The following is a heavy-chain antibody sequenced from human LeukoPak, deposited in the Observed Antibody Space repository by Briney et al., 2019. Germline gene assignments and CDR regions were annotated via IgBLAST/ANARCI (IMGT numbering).Heavy chain of an antibody. Sequence: ASVKVSCKASGGTFSSYAISWVRQAPGQGLEWMGGIIPIFGTANYAQKFQGRVTITTDESTSTAYMELSSLRSEDTAVYYCARVFGDIVVVPYAFDIWGQGTMVTVSS. D-gene: IGHD2-2*01. CDR3: ARVFGDIVVVPYAFDI. V-gene: IGHV1-69*05. CDR2: IIPIFGTA. J-gene: IGHJ3*02. CDR1: GGTFSSYA.